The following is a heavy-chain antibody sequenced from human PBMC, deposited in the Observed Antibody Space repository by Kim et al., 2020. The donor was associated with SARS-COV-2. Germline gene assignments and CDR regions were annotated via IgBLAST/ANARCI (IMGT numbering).Heavy chain of an antibody. D-gene: IGHD1-26*01. Sequence: ASVKVSCKASGYIFNKYEINWVRQATGQALEWMGWMDPQRDYTGYAQKFQGRIIMTGDTAMSTAYLELTNLRSDDTAVYYCARNSGGATTRHYYPMDVWGQGTTVTVSS. CDR2: MDPQRDYT. V-gene: IGHV1-8*01. CDR3: ARNSGGATTRHYYPMDV. J-gene: IGHJ6*02. CDR1: GYIFNKYE.